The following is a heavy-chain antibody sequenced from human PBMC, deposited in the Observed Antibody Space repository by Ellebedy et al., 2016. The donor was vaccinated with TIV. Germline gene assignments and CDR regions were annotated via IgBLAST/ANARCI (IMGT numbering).Heavy chain of an antibody. D-gene: IGHD3-3*01. CDR3: ARHVWSGANWFDP. CDR1: GYSFTSYW. Sequence: GESLKISXKGSGYSFTSYWLGWVRQMPGKGLERMGIIHPGDSDTRYSPSFQGQVTISADKSISTAYLQWSTLKASDTAMYYCARHVWSGANWFDPWGQGTLVTVSS. CDR2: IHPGDSDT. J-gene: IGHJ5*02. V-gene: IGHV5-51*01.